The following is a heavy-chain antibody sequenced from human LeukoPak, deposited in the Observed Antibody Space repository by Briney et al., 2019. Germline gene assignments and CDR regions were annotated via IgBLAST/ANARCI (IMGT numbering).Heavy chain of an antibody. CDR3: ARARYCSSTSCSTENWFDP. V-gene: IGHV1-18*01. CDR2: ISAYNGNT. Sequence: ASVKVSCKASGYTFINYGISWVRQAPGQGLEWMGWISAYNGNTNYAQKLQGRVTMTTDTSTSTAYMELRSLRSDDTAVYYCARARYCSSTSCSTENWFDPWGQGTLVTVSS. CDR1: GYTFINYG. J-gene: IGHJ5*02. D-gene: IGHD2-2*01.